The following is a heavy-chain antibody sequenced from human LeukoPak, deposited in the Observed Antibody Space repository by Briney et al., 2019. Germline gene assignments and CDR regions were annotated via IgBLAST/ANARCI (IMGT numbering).Heavy chain of an antibody. CDR1: GFTFSSYW. V-gene: IGHV3-7*01. Sequence: GGSLRLSCAASGFTFSSYWMSWVRQAPGKGLEWVANIKQDGSEKYHVDSVKGRFTISRDNAKNSLYLQMNSLRAEDTAVYYCARDAGGYGFYGDYWGRGTLVAVSS. CDR3: ARDAGGYGFYGDY. D-gene: IGHD5-18*01. J-gene: IGHJ4*02. CDR2: IKQDGSEK.